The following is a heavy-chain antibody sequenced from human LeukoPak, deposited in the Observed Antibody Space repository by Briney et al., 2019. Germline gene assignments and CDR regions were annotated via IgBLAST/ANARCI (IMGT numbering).Heavy chain of an antibody. CDR2: IRYDGSNK. D-gene: IGHD1-7*01. Sequence: GGSLRLSCAASGFTFSSYGMHWVRQAPGKGLEWVAFIRYDGSNKYYADSVKGRFTISRDNSKNTLYLQMNSLRAEDTAVYYCAKDPFYNWNYPGYFDYWGQGTLVTVSS. CDR1: GFTFSSYG. V-gene: IGHV3-30*02. CDR3: AKDPFYNWNYPGYFDY. J-gene: IGHJ4*02.